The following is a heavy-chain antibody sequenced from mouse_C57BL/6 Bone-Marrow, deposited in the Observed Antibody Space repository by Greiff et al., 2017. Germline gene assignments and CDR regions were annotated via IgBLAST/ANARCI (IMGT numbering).Heavy chain of an antibody. V-gene: IGHV1-81*01. CDR3: ASHCRFAY. Sequence: VQLQQSGAELARPGASVKLSCKASGYTFTSYGISWVKQRTGQGLEWIGEIYPRSGNTYYNEKFKGKATLTADKSFSTAYMELRSLTSEDSAVYFCASHCRFAYWGQGTLVTVSA. J-gene: IGHJ3*01. CDR2: IYPRSGNT. CDR1: GYTFTSYG.